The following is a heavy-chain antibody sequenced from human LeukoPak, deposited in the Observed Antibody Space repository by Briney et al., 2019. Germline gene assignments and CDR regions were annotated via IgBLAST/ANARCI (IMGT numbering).Heavy chain of an antibody. CDR1: GFTFSSYG. J-gene: IGHJ4*02. CDR2: IWYDGSNK. D-gene: IGHD6-19*01. Sequence: GRSLRLSCAASGFTFSSYGMHCVRQAPGKGLEWVAVIWYDGSNKYYADSVKGRFTISRDNSKNTLYLQMNSLRAEDTAVYYCAKVGYSSSPDYWGQGTLVTVSS. CDR3: AKVGYSSSPDY. V-gene: IGHV3-33*06.